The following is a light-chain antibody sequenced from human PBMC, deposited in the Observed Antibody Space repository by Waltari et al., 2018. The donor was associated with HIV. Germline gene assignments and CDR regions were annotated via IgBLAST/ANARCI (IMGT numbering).Light chain of an antibody. J-gene: IGLJ2*01. CDR1: DIGNRS. CDR2: DDK. V-gene: IGLV3-21*02. Sequence: TQPPSVSVAPGQTAYISCDGDDIGNRSVNWYRQKAGEAPVLVIFDDKDRSPAIPDRFSGSNSAIPATLAIAAVEAGDEAYYFCQVLDTSVVFGGGTKVNVL. CDR3: QVLDTSVV.